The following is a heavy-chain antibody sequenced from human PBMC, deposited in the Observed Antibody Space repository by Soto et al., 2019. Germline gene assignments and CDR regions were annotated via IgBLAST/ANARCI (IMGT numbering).Heavy chain of an antibody. V-gene: IGHV1-46*03. Sequence: QVQLVQSGAEVKEPGASVKISCKASGYTFTSFYIHWVRQAPGQGLEWVGIVNPNGGSTNYAQNFKGRITISRDTSTSTVYMDLSSLRSEDTALYYCVRGLLSGDYWGQGTLVTVSS. CDR2: VNPNGGST. CDR3: VRGLLSGDY. J-gene: IGHJ4*02. CDR1: GYTFTSFY.